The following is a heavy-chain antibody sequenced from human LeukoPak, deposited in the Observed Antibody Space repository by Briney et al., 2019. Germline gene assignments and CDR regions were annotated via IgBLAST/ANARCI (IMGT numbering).Heavy chain of an antibody. CDR3: ARHSDYYYGSGSYSTHLDY. V-gene: IGHV5-51*01. Sequence: GESLKISCKGSGYRFPNYWIGWVRQMPGKGLEWMGIFYPANSDARYSPSFQGQVTISADTSTSTSYLQWSSLKASDTAMYYCARHSDYYYGSGSYSTHLDYWGQGTLVTVSS. CDR1: GYRFPNYW. J-gene: IGHJ4*02. D-gene: IGHD3-10*01. CDR2: FYPANSDA.